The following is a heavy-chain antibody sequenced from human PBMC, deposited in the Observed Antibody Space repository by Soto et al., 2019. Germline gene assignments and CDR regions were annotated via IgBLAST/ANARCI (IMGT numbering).Heavy chain of an antibody. CDR2: IYYSGST. CDR1: GASISSPSYY. Sequence: SETLSLTCTVSGASISSPSYYWGWIRQSPGKGLEWIGYIYYSGSTYYNPSLKSRVTISVDTSNIQFSLKLSSVTAADTAVYYCARGGRYCSSTSCYAHAFDIWGQGTMVTVSS. V-gene: IGHV4-30-4*08. J-gene: IGHJ3*02. D-gene: IGHD2-2*01. CDR3: ARGGRYCSSTSCYAHAFDI.